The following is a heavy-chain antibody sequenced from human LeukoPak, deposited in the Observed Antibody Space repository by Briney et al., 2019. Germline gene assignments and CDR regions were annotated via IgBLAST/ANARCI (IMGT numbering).Heavy chain of an antibody. V-gene: IGHV1-69*06. D-gene: IGHD4-11*01. Sequence: SVKVSCKASGYTFTSYAMHWVRQAPGQGLEWMGGIIPIFDTAKYAQKFQGRVTITADKSTSTAYMELSSLRSEDTAVYYCARASKSHYYYYGMDVWGKGTTVTVSS. J-gene: IGHJ6*04. CDR3: ARASKSHYYYYGMDV. CDR2: IIPIFDTA. CDR1: GYTFTSYA.